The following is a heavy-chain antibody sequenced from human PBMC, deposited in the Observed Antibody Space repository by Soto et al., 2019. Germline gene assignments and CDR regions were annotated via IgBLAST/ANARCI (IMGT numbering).Heavy chain of an antibody. Sequence: GGSLRLSCAASGFTFSSYGMHWVRQAPGKGLEWVAVIWYDGSNKYYADSVKGRFTISRDNSKNTLYLQMNSLRAEDTAVYYCARDGRRITMVRGVTRGMDVWGQGTMVTVSS. V-gene: IGHV3-33*01. J-gene: IGHJ6*02. D-gene: IGHD3-10*01. CDR2: IWYDGSNK. CDR1: GFTFSSYG. CDR3: ARDGRRITMVRGVTRGMDV.